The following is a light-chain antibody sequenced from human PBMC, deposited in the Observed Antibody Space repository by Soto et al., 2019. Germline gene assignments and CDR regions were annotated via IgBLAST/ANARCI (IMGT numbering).Light chain of an antibody. CDR1: QGISSW. J-gene: IGKJ3*01. CDR2: GAS. V-gene: IGKV1-12*02. CDR3: QQAYSLPFT. Sequence: DIQMTQSPSSVSASVGDRVTITCRASQGISSWLAWYQQKPGKAPKLLIYGASNLQSGVPPRFSGSGSGTDFTPPISSLQPEDFATYYCQQAYSLPFTSGPGTKGDIK.